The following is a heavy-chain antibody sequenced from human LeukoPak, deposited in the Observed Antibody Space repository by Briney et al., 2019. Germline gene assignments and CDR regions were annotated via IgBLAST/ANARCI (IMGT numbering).Heavy chain of an antibody. CDR2: MYPGDSDT. D-gene: IGHD4-11*01. Sequence: GESLKISCKGSGYSFTTYWIGWVRQMPGKGLEWMGTMYPGDSDTRYSPSFQGQVTISADKSISTAYLQWSSLKASDTAMYYCATTEKWGSRYYYGMDVWGQGTTVTVSS. V-gene: IGHV5-51*01. CDR3: ATTEKWGSRYYYGMDV. CDR1: GYSFTTYW. J-gene: IGHJ6*02.